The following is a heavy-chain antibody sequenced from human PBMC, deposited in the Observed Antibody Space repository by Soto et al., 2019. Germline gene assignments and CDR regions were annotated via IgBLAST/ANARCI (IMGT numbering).Heavy chain of an antibody. CDR1: GDSLSSGGHY. J-gene: IGHJ4*02. CDR2: IYDSVNT. Sequence: PXETLCLTCPVSGDSLSSGGHYWSWLRQHPGKGLEWIGHIYDSVNTYYSPSLRSRVTISADMSKNQFSLNLRSVTAADTAVYYCARVDHRGYFAILTDYWGQGTLVTVSS. D-gene: IGHD3-9*01. V-gene: IGHV4-31*03. CDR3: ARVDHRGYFAILTDY.